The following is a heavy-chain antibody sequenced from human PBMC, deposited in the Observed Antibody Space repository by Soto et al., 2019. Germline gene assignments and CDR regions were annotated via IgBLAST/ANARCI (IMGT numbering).Heavy chain of an antibody. J-gene: IGHJ5*02. CDR1: GYTFTSYD. CDR3: ARERSAAGTGLVGP. D-gene: IGHD6-13*01. CDR2: MNPNSGNT. Sequence: QVQLVQSGAEVKKPGASVKVSCKASGYTFTSYDINWVRQATVQGLEWMGWMNPNSGNTGYAQKFQGRVTMTRNTSISTAYTELSSLRSEDTAVYSWARERSAAGTGLVGPWGQGTLVTVSS. V-gene: IGHV1-8*01.